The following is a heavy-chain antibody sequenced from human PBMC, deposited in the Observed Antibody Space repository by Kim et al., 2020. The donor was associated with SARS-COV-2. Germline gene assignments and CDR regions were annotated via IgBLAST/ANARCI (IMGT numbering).Heavy chain of an antibody. J-gene: IGHJ4*02. CDR2: IYAGDGGT. CDR1: GYSFTKYT. CDR3: VRGLQGFDY. V-gene: IGHV1-3*01. D-gene: IGHD5-18*01. Sequence: ASVKVSCKASGYSFTKYTIQCVRQAPGQSLEWMGWIYAGDGGTKFAQNFQGRVTLTRDTSASTAYMELSSLTSEDTAVYYCVRGLQGFDYWGQGVLVTVSS.